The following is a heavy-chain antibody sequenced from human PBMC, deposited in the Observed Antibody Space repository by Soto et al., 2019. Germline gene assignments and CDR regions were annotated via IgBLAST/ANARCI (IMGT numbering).Heavy chain of an antibody. CDR1: GGSISSGGYY. V-gene: IGHV4-31*01. CDR2: IHYTGPT. J-gene: IGHJ5*02. CDR3: ARCSLVVIQVPGFDP. D-gene: IGHD2-15*01. Sequence: SETLSLTCTVSGGSISSGGYYWSWIRQHPGRGPEWMCHIHYTGPTYQNPNLKSPPTLSADTSKNHLSPNVSHVTPADTAVYYCARCSLVVIQVPGFDPWGQGTLVTVSS.